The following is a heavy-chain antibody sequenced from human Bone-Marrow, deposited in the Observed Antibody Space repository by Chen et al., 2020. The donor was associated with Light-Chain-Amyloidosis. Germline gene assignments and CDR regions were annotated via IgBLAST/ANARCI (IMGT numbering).Heavy chain of an antibody. CDR1: GYTFTDYY. V-gene: IGHV1-2*02. J-gene: IGHJ3*02. CDR2: INPNNGGT. CDR3: AGERGEYSRRAFDI. Sequence: QVQLVQSGAEVKKPGASVKVSCKASGYTFTDYYMHWVRQAPGQGLEWMGWINPNNGGTNYAQNFQGSVTMTRDTSISTVYMELSRLRSDDTAVYYCAGERGEYSRRAFDIWGQGTMVTVSS. D-gene: IGHD3-16*01.